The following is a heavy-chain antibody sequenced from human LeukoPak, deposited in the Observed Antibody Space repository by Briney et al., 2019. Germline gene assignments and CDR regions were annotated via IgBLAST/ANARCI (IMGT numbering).Heavy chain of an antibody. CDR1: GVIVSRNF. Sequence: PGGSVRLSCAASGVIVSRNFMSGVRQAPGKGLQWVAIMYAGGTTDYSESVRGRFYISRDTSNNTLSLQMNSLRAEDTAVYYCARGSGSGWPLDRWGQGTLVTVSS. CDR2: MYAGGTT. V-gene: IGHV3-53*01. CDR3: ARGSGSGWPLDR. D-gene: IGHD6-19*01. J-gene: IGHJ5*02.